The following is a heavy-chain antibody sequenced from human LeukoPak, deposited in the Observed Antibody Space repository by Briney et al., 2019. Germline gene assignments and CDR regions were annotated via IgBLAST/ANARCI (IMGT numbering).Heavy chain of an antibody. V-gene: IGHV4-39*01. CDR1: GGSISSSSYY. J-gene: IGHJ4*02. CDR2: IFYSGTT. Sequence: SETLSLTCTVSGGSISSSSYYWGWIRQPPGKGLEWIGNIFYSGTTYYNPSLMSRVTISVDTSKNQFSLKMRSLTAADTDVYYCARVLRGGTYYLDYWGQETLVTVSS. D-gene: IGHD2-15*01. CDR3: ARVLRGGTYYLDY.